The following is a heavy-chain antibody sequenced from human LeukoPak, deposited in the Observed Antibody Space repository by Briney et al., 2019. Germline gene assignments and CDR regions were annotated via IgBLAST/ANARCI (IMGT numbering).Heavy chain of an antibody. J-gene: IGHJ4*02. Sequence: GGSLRLSCAASGFTFSSYGMHWVRQAPGKGLEWVAIISYDVSNRYYADSVKGRFTISRDNSKTTLYLQMNILRAEDTAVYYCARVWEAIDYWGQGTLVTVSS. CDR2: ISYDVSNR. V-gene: IGHV3-30*03. CDR3: ARVWEAIDY. D-gene: IGHD1-26*01. CDR1: GFTFSSYG.